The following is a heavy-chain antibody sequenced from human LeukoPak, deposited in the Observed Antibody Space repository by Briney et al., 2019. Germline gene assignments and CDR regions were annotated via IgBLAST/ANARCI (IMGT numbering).Heavy chain of an antibody. D-gene: IGHD1-26*01. V-gene: IGHV3-30-3*01. CDR1: GFSFTNYD. J-gene: IGHJ2*01. CDR2: TSLDGSNK. Sequence: PGGSLRLSCVASGFSFTNYDIHWVRQAPGRGLEWVAVTSLDGSNKLYTDTVRGRFIISRDNSKNTVYLQMDSLRAEDTAVYYCARGAGPTRGGSPWYFDLWGRGTLVTVSS. CDR3: ARGAGPTRGGSPWYFDL.